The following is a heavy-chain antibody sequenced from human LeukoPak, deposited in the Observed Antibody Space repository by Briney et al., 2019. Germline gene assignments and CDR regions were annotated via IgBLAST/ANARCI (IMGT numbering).Heavy chain of an antibody. CDR1: GFTFSDYY. Sequence: PGGSLRLSCAASGFTFSDYYMIWIRQAPGKGLEWISYISSSGSTIYYADSVKGRFTISRDNAKNSLYLQMNSLRAEDTAVYYCARDRAGYYYDSSGSLPNLWGQGTLVTVSS. V-gene: IGHV3-11*04. CDR2: ISSSGSTI. D-gene: IGHD3-22*01. CDR3: ARDRAGYYYDSSGSLPNL. J-gene: IGHJ5*02.